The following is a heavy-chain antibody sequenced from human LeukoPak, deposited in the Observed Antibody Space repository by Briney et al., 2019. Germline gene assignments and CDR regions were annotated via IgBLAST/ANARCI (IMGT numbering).Heavy chain of an antibody. V-gene: IGHV3-23*01. CDR2: VSGSGGST. D-gene: IGHD3-22*01. CDR3: ARGRYYDNSVYYYFDY. Sequence: GGSLRLSCAASGFTFSSYAMSWVRQAPGMGLAWVSAVSGSGGSTYYADSVKGRFTISRHTSKNTLYLQMNSLRAEDTAVYYCARGRYYDNSVYYYFDYWGQGTLVTVSS. J-gene: IGHJ4*02. CDR1: GFTFSSYA.